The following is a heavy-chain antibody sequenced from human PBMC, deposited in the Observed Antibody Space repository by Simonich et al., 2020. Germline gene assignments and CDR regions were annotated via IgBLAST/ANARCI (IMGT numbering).Heavy chain of an antibody. Sequence: QVQLVQSGAEVKKPGASVKVSCKASGYNFTSYGISWVRQAPGQGLEWMGWISPNNGNTNYAQKLQGRVTMTTDTSTSTAYMELRGLRSDDTAVYYCARSTTGTTAFDIWGQGTMVTVSS. CDR3: ARSTTGTTAFDI. D-gene: IGHD1-1*01. CDR2: ISPNNGNT. V-gene: IGHV1-18*01. J-gene: IGHJ3*02. CDR1: GYNFTSYG.